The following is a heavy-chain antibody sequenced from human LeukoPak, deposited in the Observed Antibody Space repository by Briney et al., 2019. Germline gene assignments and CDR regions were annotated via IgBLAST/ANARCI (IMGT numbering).Heavy chain of an antibody. CDR2: IYTSGGT. J-gene: IGHJ4*02. Sequence: PSETLSLTCTVSGGSISSSYWSWIRQPVGKGLEWIGHIYTSGGTNYNRSLKSRVTMSVDMSKKQFSLKLSSVTAADTAVYYCAREGVGASAGLFDYWGQGTLVTVSS. CDR1: GGSISSSY. V-gene: IGHV4-4*07. CDR3: AREGVGASAGLFDY. D-gene: IGHD1-26*01.